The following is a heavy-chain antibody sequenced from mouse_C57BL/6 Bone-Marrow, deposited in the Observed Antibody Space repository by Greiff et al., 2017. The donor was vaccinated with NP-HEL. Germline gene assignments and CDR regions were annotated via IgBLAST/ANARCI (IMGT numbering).Heavy chain of an antibody. J-gene: IGHJ4*01. CDR1: GFNIKDDY. Sequence: EVQLQESGAELVRPGASVKLSCTASGFNIKDDYMHWVKQRPEQGLEWIGWIDPENGDTEYASKFQGKATITADTSSNTAYLQLSSLTSEDSAVYYCATDGTRNAMDYWGQGTSVTVSS. V-gene: IGHV14-4*01. CDR2: IDPENGDT. CDR3: ATDGTRNAMDY. D-gene: IGHD2-1*01.